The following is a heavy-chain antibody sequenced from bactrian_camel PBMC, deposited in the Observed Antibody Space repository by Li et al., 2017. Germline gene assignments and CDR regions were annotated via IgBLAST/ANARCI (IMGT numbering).Heavy chain of an antibody. CDR1: GYTISAYC. CDR3: AADDVDANSCSLLLSTFNNY. Sequence: HVQLVESGGGSVQSGGSLRLACAATGYTISAYCMGWFRQAPGRAREGVAAAYAGGDVTYFSDSVKGRFTISPDSAKNTVCLHMDRLTPEDTAMYYCAADDVDANSCSLLLSTFNNYWGQGTQVTVS. V-gene: IGHV3S1*01. D-gene: IGHD1*01. J-gene: IGHJ4*01. CDR2: AYAGGDVT.